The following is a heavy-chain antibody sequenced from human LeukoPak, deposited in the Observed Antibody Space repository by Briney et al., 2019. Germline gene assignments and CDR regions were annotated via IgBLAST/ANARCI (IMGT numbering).Heavy chain of an antibody. CDR2: IKHDGSEK. CDR3: ARVDYTDEGFAY. J-gene: IGHJ4*02. Sequence: GGSLILSCAASGFTFKNYWMTWVRQAPGKGLEWVANIKHDGSEKNYVDSVKGRFTISRDNAKNSLSLQMNSLRAEDTALYYCARVDYTDEGFAYWGQGTLVTVSS. CDR1: GFTFKNYW. D-gene: IGHD4-11*01. V-gene: IGHV3-7*01.